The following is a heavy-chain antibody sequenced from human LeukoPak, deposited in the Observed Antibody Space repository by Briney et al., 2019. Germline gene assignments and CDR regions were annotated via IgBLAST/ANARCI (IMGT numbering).Heavy chain of an antibody. CDR2: ISGSGGST. D-gene: IGHD1-1*01. J-gene: IGHJ5*02. Sequence: GGSLRLSCGASGFTFSSHAMTWVRQAPGKGLEWVSGISGSGGSTYYADSVKGRFTTSRDNSKNTLYLQMNSLRAEDTAVYYCAKDPVVSVVQLPAWFDPWGQGTLVTVSS. CDR1: GFTFSSHA. CDR3: AKDPVVSVVQLPAWFDP. V-gene: IGHV3-23*01.